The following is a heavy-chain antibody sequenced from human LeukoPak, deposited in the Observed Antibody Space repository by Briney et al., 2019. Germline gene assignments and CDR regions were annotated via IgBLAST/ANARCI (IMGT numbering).Heavy chain of an antibody. V-gene: IGHV3-23*01. Sequence: GGSLRLSCAVSGFTFSSYAMSWVRQAPGKGLEWVSAISGSGGSTYYADSVKGRLTISRDNSKNTLYLQMNSLRVEDTAVYYCAGDIVVVVAAPYLDYWGQGTLVTVSS. D-gene: IGHD2-15*01. CDR3: AGDIVVVVAAPYLDY. J-gene: IGHJ4*02. CDR1: GFTFSSYA. CDR2: ISGSGGST.